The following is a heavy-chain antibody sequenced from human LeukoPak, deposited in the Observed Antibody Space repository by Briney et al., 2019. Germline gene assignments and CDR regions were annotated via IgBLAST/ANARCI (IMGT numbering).Heavy chain of an antibody. CDR2: ISYDGSNK. V-gene: IGHV3-30*18. CDR3: AKDHYGGNWFDP. D-gene: IGHD4-23*01. CDR1: GFTFSSYG. Sequence: GGSLRLSCAASGFTFSSYGMHWVRQAPGKGLEWVAVISYDGSNKYYADSVKGRFTISRDNSKNTLYLQMNSLRAEDTAVYYCAKDHYGGNWFDPWGQGTLVTVSS. J-gene: IGHJ5*02.